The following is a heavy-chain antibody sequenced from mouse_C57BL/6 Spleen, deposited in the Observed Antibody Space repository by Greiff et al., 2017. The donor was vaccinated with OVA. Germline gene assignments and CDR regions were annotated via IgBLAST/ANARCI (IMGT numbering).Heavy chain of an antibody. Sequence: EVQRVESGPELVKPGASVTIPCKASGYTFTDYNMDWVKQSHGKSLEWIGDINPNNGGTIYNQKFKGKATLTVDKSSSTAYMELRSLTSEDTAVYYCARYDYDAMDYWGQGTSVTVSS. J-gene: IGHJ4*01. CDR3: ARYDYDAMDY. CDR1: GYTFTDYN. V-gene: IGHV1-18*01. CDR2: INPNNGGT.